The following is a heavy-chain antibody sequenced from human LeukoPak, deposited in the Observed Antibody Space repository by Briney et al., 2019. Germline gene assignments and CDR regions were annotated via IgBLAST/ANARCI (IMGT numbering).Heavy chain of an antibody. J-gene: IGHJ5*02. D-gene: IGHD2-21*02. CDR3: ARHVVAGGYCAA. CDR1: GGSVRSSDYY. V-gene: IGHV4-39*07. CDR2: IYYSGNT. Sequence: PSETLSLTCSVSGGSVRSSDYYWGWIRQPPGQGLEWVGSIYYSGNTYYNPSLKSRVTISVDMSRNQFSLKLSSVTAADTAVYYCARHVVAGGYCAAWGQGTLVTVSS.